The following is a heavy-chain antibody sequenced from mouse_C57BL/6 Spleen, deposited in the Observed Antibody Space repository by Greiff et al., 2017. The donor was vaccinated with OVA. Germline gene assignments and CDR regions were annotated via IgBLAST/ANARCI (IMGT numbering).Heavy chain of an antibody. J-gene: IGHJ2*01. CDR2: IDPSDSYT. V-gene: IGHV1-59*01. D-gene: IGHD1-1*01. CDR3: ARSPNYYGSKYYFDD. CDR1: GYTFTSYW. Sequence: QVQLQQPGAELVRPGTSVKLSCKASGYTFTSYWMHWVKQRPGQGLEWIGVIDPSDSYTNYNQKFKGKATLTVDTSSSTAYMQLSSLTSEDSAVYYCARSPNYYGSKYYFDDWGQGTTLTVSS.